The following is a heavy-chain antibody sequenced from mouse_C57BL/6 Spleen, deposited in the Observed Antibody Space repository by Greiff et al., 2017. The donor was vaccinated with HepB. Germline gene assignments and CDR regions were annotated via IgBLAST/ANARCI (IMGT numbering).Heavy chain of an antibody. J-gene: IGHJ3*01. CDR2: INPNNGGT. D-gene: IGHD2-4*01. CDR1: GYTFTDYN. Sequence: EVQLQQSGPELVKPGASVKMSCKASGYTFTDYNMHWVKQSHGKSLEWIGYINPNNGGTSYNQKFKGKATLTVNKSSSTAYMGLRSLTSEDSAVDDCAVIDYDGTSFAYGGQGTLVTVSA. CDR3: AVIDYDGTSFAY. V-gene: IGHV1-22*01.